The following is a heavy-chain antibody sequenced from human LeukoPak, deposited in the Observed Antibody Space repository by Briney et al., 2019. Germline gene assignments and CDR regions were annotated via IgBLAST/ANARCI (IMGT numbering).Heavy chain of an antibody. D-gene: IGHD1-26*01. Sequence: SETLSLTCTVSGGSISSSSYYWGWIRQPPGKGLEWIGNIYYSGSTYYNSSLKSRVTISVDTSKNQFSLRLSSVTAADTAVYYCARMKVGAIGYWGQGTLVTVSS. CDR1: GGSISSSSYY. CDR3: ARMKVGAIGY. J-gene: IGHJ4*02. CDR2: IYYSGST. V-gene: IGHV4-39*01.